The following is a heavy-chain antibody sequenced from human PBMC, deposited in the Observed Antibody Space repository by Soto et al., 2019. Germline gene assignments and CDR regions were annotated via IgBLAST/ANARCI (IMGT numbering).Heavy chain of an antibody. CDR3: ATWHEREHAYDV. Sequence: DVQLVGSGGGLIQPGESLRLSCAAVGLTVSGKKYVAWGRQAPGKGLEWVSALYDVDGTYYADSLKGRFTTSTDSSKTTVYLQMNALRPDDPAVYYCATWHEREHAYDVWGQGTPVTVSS. D-gene: IGHD1-1*01. CDR2: LYDVDGT. V-gene: IGHV3-53*01. J-gene: IGHJ3*01. CDR1: GLTVSGKKY.